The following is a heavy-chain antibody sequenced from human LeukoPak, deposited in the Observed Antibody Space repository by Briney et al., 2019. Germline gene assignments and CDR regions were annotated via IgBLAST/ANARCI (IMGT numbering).Heavy chain of an antibody. CDR1: GFTFSSYW. V-gene: IGHV3-74*01. J-gene: IGHJ4*02. CDR3: ARGSDAYCGGDCYSLGY. Sequence: GGSLRLSCAASGFTFSSYWMHWVRQAPGKGLVWVSRINSDGSSTSYADSVKGRFTISRDNAKSLLYLQMNSLRAEDTAIYYCARGSDAYCGGDCYSLGYWGQGTLVTVSS. CDR2: INSDGSST. D-gene: IGHD2-21*02.